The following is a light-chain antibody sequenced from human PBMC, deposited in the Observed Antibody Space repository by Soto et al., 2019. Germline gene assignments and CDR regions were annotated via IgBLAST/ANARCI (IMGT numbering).Light chain of an antibody. CDR2: VAS. CDR1: QSASNN. J-gene: IGKJ1*01. V-gene: IGKV3-15*01. Sequence: EIVMTQSPATLSVSPGERATLSCRASQSASNNLAWYQQKPGQAPRLLIYVASTRATGIPARFSGSGSGTEFTITISSLQSEDFAVYYCQQYNKWPLTFGQGTKVEI. CDR3: QQYNKWPLT.